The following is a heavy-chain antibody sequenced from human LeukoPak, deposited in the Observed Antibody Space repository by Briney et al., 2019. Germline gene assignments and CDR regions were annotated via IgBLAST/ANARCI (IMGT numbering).Heavy chain of an antibody. CDR1: GVSISSSYSY. D-gene: IGHD3/OR15-3a*01. V-gene: IGHV4-39*01. CDR3: ARQTGSGLFILP. CDR2: TYYTGNT. Sequence: PSETLSLTCTVSGVSISSSYSYWGWIRQPPGMELEWIGSTYYTGNTYYNASLKSQVSISIDTSKNQFSLKLTSVTAADTAVYYCARQTGSGLFILPGGQGTLVTVSS. J-gene: IGHJ4*02.